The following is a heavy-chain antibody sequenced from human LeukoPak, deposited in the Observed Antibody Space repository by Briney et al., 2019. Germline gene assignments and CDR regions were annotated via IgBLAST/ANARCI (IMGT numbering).Heavy chain of an antibody. J-gene: IGHJ2*01. CDR2: SDPVDGET. D-gene: IGHD1-1*01. Sequence: ASAKVSRKVSGSILRELSIHWVPQAPGEGLEYGGGSDPVDGETFYAQNPQGRVSMTEDTSTDTAYMELSSLRSEDTAVYYCVTDRARLFWYFDLWGRGTLVTVSS. CDR1: GSILRELS. V-gene: IGHV1-24*01. CDR3: VTDRARLFWYFDL.